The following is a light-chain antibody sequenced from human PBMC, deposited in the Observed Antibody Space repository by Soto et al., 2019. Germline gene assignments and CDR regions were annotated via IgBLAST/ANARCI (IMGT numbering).Light chain of an antibody. Sequence: EIVLTHSPGTLWLSPGERTTLSCRASQSVSSSYLAWYQQKPGQAPRLLIYDSSYRATGVPARFSGSGSGTEFSLAISSLQSEDFAVYYCQQYYNWPPTWTXGQGTKVDIK. CDR3: QQYYNWPPTWT. CDR2: DSS. V-gene: IGKV3-15*01. CDR1: QSVSSSY. J-gene: IGKJ1*01.